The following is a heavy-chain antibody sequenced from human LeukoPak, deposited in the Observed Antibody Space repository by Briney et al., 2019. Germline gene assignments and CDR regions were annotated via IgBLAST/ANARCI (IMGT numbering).Heavy chain of an antibody. Sequence: SVKVSCKASGGSFSSYAISWVRQAPGQGLEWMGGIIPIFGTANYAQKFQGRVTITTDESTSTAYMELSSLRSEDTAVYYCARDSGSYLYFDYWGQGTLLTVSS. D-gene: IGHD1-26*01. J-gene: IGHJ4*02. CDR2: IIPIFGTA. CDR3: ARDSGSYLYFDY. V-gene: IGHV1-69*05. CDR1: GGSFSSYA.